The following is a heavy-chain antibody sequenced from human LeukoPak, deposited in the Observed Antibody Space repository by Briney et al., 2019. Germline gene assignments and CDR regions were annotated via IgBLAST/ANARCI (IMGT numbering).Heavy chain of an antibody. CDR1: GFIFSNYA. Sequence: GGSLRLSCAASGFIFSNYAMHWVRQAPGKGLEWVAVISYDGSNKYYADSVKGRFTISRDNAKNTLYLQMNSLRAGDTAVYYCASTPSGVAAIYFDYWGQGTLVTVSS. CDR3: ASTPSGVAAIYFDY. D-gene: IGHD2-15*01. J-gene: IGHJ4*02. V-gene: IGHV3-30*04. CDR2: ISYDGSNK.